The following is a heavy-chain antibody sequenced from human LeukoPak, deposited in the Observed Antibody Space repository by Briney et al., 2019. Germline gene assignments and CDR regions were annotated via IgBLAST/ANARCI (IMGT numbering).Heavy chain of an antibody. V-gene: IGHV4-61*02. CDR3: ARWSGSVTARNYYYYVDV. J-gene: IGHJ6*03. D-gene: IGHD6-6*01. Sequence: SETLSLTCTVSGGSVRRGNYYWTWIRQPAGSGLEWIGRIYTSGTTDYNPSLRTRVTISVDASRNQFSLNLSSVTAADTAVYYCARWSGSVTARNYYYYVDVWGEGTTVTVSS. CDR1: GGSVRRGNYY. CDR2: IYTSGTT.